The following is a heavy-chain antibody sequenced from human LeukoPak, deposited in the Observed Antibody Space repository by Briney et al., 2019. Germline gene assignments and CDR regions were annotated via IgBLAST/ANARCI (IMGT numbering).Heavy chain of an antibody. CDR1: GGSISSGSYY. J-gene: IGHJ5*02. CDR3: ASAAGYSSGFDP. CDR2: IYTSGST. Sequence: SETLSLTCTVSGGSISSGSYYWSWIRQPAGKGLEWIGRIYTSGSTNYNPSLKSRVTISVDTSKNQFSLKLSSVTAADTAVYYCASAAGYSSGFDPWGQGTLVTVSS. V-gene: IGHV4-61*02. D-gene: IGHD6-19*01.